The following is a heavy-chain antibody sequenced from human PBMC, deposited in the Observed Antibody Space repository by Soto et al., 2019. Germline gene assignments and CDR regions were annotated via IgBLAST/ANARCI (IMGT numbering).Heavy chain of an antibody. CDR3: ARAISGYVS. CDR2: INTGNGNT. CDR1: GITYTTYA. D-gene: IGHD5-12*01. Sequence: QVQLVQSGAEVKKPGASVKVACKASGITYTTYAIHWVRQAPGQGLEGMGWINTGNGNTRYSQRFQGRVTLTTDTSASTAYMDVSSLTSEDTAVYYCARAISGYVSWGQGTLITVSS. J-gene: IGHJ5*02. V-gene: IGHV1-3*04.